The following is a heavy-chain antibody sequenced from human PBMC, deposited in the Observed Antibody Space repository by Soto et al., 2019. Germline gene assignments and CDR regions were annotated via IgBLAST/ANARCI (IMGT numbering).Heavy chain of an antibody. CDR1: GFTFSSYG. V-gene: IGHV3-30*18. D-gene: IGHD5-12*01. J-gene: IGHJ4*02. CDR2: ISYDGSNK. CDR3: AKDSPTPPDLVATIPVY. Sequence: QVQLVESGGGVVQPGRSLRLSCAASGFTFSSYGMHWVRQAPGKGLEWVAVISYDGSNKYYADSVKGRFTISRDNYNNTLYLQMNSLGAEDPAVYYCAKDSPTPPDLVATIPVYSGQGTLVTVSS.